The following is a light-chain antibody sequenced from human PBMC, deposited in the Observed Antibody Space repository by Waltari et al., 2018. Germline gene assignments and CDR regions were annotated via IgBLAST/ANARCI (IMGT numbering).Light chain of an antibody. CDR3: HQYNDWPPT. Sequence: DIQMTQSPSSLSASVGDRVTITFRASQSISSYLNWYQQKPGKAPKLLIYAASSLQSGVPSRFSGSGSGTDFTLTISSLQPEDFAVYYCHQYNDWPPTFGQGTTVEIK. V-gene: IGKV1-39*01. CDR1: QSISSY. CDR2: AAS. J-gene: IGKJ1*01.